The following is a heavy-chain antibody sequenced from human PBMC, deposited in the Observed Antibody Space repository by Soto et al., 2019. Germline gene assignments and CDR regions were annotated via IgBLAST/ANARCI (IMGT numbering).Heavy chain of an antibody. CDR2: ISPYNGNT. CDR3: ARDVTYYDFWSGYDS. CDR1: GYTFTIYD. D-gene: IGHD3-3*01. Sequence: ASVKVSCTASGYTFTIYDINWVRQATGQGLEWMGWISPYNGNTNYAQKLQGRVTMTTDTSTSTAYMELRSLRSDDTAVYYCARDVTYYDFWSGYDSWGQGTLVTVSS. J-gene: IGHJ5*02. V-gene: IGHV1-18*01.